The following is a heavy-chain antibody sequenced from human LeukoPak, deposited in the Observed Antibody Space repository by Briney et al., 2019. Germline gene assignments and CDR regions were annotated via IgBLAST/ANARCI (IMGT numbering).Heavy chain of an antibody. CDR1: GGTFSSYA. CDR3: ARSIRNYYYYYYMDV. J-gene: IGHJ6*03. CDR2: IIPIFGTA. Sequence: ASVKVSCKASGGTFSSYAISWVRQAPGQGLEWMGWIIPIFGTANYAQKFQGRVTITTDESTSTAYMELSSLRSEDTAVYYCARSIRNYYYYYYMDVWGKGNTVTVSS. D-gene: IGHD1-14*01. V-gene: IGHV1-69*05.